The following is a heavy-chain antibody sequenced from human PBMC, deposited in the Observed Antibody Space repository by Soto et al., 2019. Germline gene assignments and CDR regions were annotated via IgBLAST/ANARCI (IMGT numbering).Heavy chain of an antibody. CDR2: IKQDGSEK. CDR1: GFTFSSYW. D-gene: IGHD3-9*01. CDR3: ARGKVDYDILTGYYRLPSYFDY. V-gene: IGHV3-7*05. Sequence: GSLRLSCAASGFTFSSYWMSWVRQAPGKGLEWVANIKQDGSEKYYVDSVKGRFTISRDNAKNSLYLQMNSLRAEDTAVYYCARGKVDYDILTGYYRLPSYFDYWGQGTLVTVSS. J-gene: IGHJ4*02.